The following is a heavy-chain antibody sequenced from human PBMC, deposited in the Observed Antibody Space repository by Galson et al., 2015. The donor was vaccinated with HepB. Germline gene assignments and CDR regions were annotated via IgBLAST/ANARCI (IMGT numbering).Heavy chain of an antibody. J-gene: IGHJ4*02. D-gene: IGHD2-15*01. CDR2: ISAYNGNT. V-gene: IGHV1-18*04. CDR3: ARDLKDIVVVVAADPFDY. Sequence: SVKVSCKASGYTFTISALGWLRQTPAQGLEWMGWISAYNGNTNYAQKLQGRVTMTTDTSTSTAYMELRSLRSDDTAVYYCARDLKDIVVVVAADPFDYWGQGTLVTVSS. CDR1: GYTFTISA.